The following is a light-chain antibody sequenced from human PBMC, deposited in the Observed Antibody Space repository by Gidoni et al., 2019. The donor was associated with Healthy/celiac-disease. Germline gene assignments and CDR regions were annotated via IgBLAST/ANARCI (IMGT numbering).Light chain of an antibody. CDR1: QSVSSY. CDR2: DAS. Sequence: EIVLTQSPATLSLSPGARATLSCRASQSVSSYLAWYQQKPGQAPRLLIYDASNRATCIPARFSGSGSGTDFTLTISSLEPEDFAVYYCQQRSNWPPKTFGGGTKVEIK. V-gene: IGKV3-11*01. CDR3: QQRSNWPPKT. J-gene: IGKJ4*01.